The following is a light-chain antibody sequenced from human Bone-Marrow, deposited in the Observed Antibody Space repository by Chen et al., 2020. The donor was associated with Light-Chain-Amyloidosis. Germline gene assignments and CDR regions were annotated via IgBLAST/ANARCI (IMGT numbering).Light chain of an antibody. CDR3: QSADSSGTYEVI. CDR2: RDT. J-gene: IGLJ2*01. Sequence: SYELTQSPSVSVSPGQTARITCSGDDLPTKYAYWYQQKPGQAPVLVIHRDTERPSGISERFCGSSSGTTATLTISGDQAVDEADYHCQSADSSGTYEVIFGGGTKLAVL. V-gene: IGLV3-25*03. CDR1: DLPTKY.